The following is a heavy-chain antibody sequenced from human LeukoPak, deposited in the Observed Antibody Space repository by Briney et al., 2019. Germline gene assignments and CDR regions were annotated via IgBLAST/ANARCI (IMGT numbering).Heavy chain of an antibody. CDR1: GGPISSGSHY. Sequence: SETLSLTCTVSGGPISSGSHYWSWIRQPAGKGLEWIGRIYTSGSTNYNPSLNSRVTISGDTSKNQFSLKLSSVTAADTAVYYCARVSGGNSDWFDPWGQGTLVTVSS. CDR3: ARVSGGNSDWFDP. J-gene: IGHJ5*02. V-gene: IGHV4-61*02. D-gene: IGHD4-23*01. CDR2: IYTSGST.